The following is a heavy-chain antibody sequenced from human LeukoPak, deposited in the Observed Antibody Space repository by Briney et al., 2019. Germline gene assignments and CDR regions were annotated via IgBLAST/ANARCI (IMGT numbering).Heavy chain of an antibody. V-gene: IGHV1-18*01. J-gene: IGHJ4*02. Sequence: GASVKVSCKASGYTFTNYGISWVRQAPGQGLEWMGWISGYNGNTNYAQKLQGRVTMTTDTSTSTAYMELRSLRSDDTAVYYCARVPFMEKLYNFDYWGQGTLVTVSS. CDR2: ISGYNGNT. D-gene: IGHD2-2*02. CDR3: ARVPFMEKLYNFDY. CDR1: GYTFTNYG.